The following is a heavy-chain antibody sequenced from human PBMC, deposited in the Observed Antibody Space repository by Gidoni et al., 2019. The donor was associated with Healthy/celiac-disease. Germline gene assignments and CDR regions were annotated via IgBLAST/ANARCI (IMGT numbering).Heavy chain of an antibody. V-gene: IGHV5-51*01. CDR2: IYPGDSDT. J-gene: IGHJ6*02. D-gene: IGHD6-19*01. CDR3: ARRVAGDYYYYGMDV. Sequence: EVQLVQSGAEVKKPGESLKISCKGSGYSFTSYWIGWVRQMPGKGREWMGIIYPGDSDTRYSPSFQGQVTISADKSISTAYLQWSSLKASDTAMYYCARRVAGDYYYYGMDVWGQGTTVTVSS. CDR1: GYSFTSYW.